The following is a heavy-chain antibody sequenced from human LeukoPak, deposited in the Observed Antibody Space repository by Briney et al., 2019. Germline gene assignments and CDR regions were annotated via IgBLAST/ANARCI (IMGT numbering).Heavy chain of an antibody. Sequence: KPSETLSLTCTVSGGSISNYWWSWIRQPPGKGLEWIGYVFDSGGTNYNPSLRSRVTISVDTSKNQFSLKLSSVTAADTAVYYCARHGPLYEYFYYNMDVWGQGTTVTVSS. CDR1: GGSISNYW. CDR2: VFDSGGT. V-gene: IGHV4-59*08. D-gene: IGHD5/OR15-5a*01. J-gene: IGHJ6*02. CDR3: ARHGPLYEYFYYNMDV.